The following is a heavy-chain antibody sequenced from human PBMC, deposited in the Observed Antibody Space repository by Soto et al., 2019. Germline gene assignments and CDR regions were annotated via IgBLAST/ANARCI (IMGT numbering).Heavy chain of an antibody. V-gene: IGHV4-59*01. J-gene: IGHJ1*01. D-gene: IGHD3-22*01. CDR3: ARFTGNYYDSSGYYGEYSQH. CDR1: GGSISSYY. Sequence: QVQLQESGPGLVKPSETLSLTCTVSGGSISSYYWSWIRQPPGKGLEWIGYIYYSGSTNYNPSLKSRVTTSVDTSKNQSSLKLSSVTAADTAVYYWARFTGNYYDSSGYYGEYSQHWGQGTLVTVSS. CDR2: IYYSGST.